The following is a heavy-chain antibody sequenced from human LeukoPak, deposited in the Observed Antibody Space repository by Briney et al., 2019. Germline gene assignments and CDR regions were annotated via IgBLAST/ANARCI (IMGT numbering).Heavy chain of an antibody. V-gene: IGHV3-66*01. CDR3: ARETYYYGSGSYSYFDY. Sequence: GGSLRLSCAASGFTFSTYGMHWVRQAPGKGLEWVSVIYSGGSTYYADSVKGRFTISRDNSKNTLSLQMNSLRAEDTAVYYCARETYYYGSGSYSYFDYWGQGTLVTVSS. CDR2: IYSGGST. J-gene: IGHJ4*02. CDR1: GFTFSTYG. D-gene: IGHD3-10*01.